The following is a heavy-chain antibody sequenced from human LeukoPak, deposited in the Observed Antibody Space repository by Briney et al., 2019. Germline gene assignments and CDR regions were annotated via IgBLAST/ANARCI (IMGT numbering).Heavy chain of an antibody. D-gene: IGHD2-2*01. V-gene: IGHV4-59*12. CDR3: ARAGYCSSTSCYHGYWYFDL. J-gene: IGHJ2*01. CDR2: IYHSGTT. CDR1: GGSISSYY. Sequence: PSETLSLTCTVSGGSISSYYWSWIRQPPGKGLEWIGYIYHSGTTNYNPSLKSRVTISVDTSKSQFSLKLSSVTAADTAVYYCARAGYCSSTSCYHGYWYFDLWGRGTLVTVSS.